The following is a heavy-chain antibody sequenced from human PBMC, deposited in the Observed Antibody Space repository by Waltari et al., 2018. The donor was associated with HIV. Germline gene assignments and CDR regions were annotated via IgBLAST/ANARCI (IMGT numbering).Heavy chain of an antibody. CDR3: ARNKYGDFNRAYYFDY. D-gene: IGHD4-17*01. J-gene: IGHJ4*02. Sequence: QVQLVQSGAEVKKPGSSVKVSCKASGGTFSSYAISWVRQAPGQGLEWMGGNIPIFGTANYAQKFQGRVTITADESTSTAYMELSSLRSEDTAVYYCARNKYGDFNRAYYFDYWGQGTLVTVSS. V-gene: IGHV1-69*01. CDR2: NIPIFGTA. CDR1: GGTFSSYA.